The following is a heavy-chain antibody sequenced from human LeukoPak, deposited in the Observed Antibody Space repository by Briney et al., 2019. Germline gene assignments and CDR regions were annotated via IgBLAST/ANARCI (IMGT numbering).Heavy chain of an antibody. V-gene: IGHV3-15*01. CDR1: GFAFNNAW. CDR3: TTVLVEQLWLIH. J-gene: IGHJ4*02. Sequence: GGALRLSCAASGFAFNNAWMSGGAQAPGKGRGGGGRIKRERDGGPIDYSPPVTGRFTISTDDSKNTVYLQMNSLKSEDTAVYYCTTVLVEQLWLIHWGQGTLVTVSS. CDR2: IKRERDGGPI. D-gene: IGHD5-18*01.